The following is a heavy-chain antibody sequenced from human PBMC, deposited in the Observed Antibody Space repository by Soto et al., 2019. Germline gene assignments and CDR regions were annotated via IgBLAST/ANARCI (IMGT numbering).Heavy chain of an antibody. CDR3: ARDSTRRGACYS. D-gene: IGHD2-2*01. CDR2: INHSRST. Sequence: SETLSLTCAGYNGSFSVYYWTLIRQPPGKGLEWIGEINHSRSTNYNPSLKSRVTISVDTSKNQFCLKLSSLTAADTAVYYCARDSTRRGACYSRGQGNMVTVSS. V-gene: IGHV4-34*01. J-gene: IGHJ4*01. CDR1: NGSFSVYY.